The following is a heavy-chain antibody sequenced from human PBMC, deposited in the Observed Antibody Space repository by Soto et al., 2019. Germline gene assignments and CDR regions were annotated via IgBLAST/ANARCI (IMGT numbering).Heavy chain of an antibody. D-gene: IGHD2-21*02. J-gene: IGHJ4*02. CDR1: GFMFSSYA. CDR3: AKDGSWGDHYYFDN. V-gene: IGHV3-23*01. Sequence: GGSLRLSCRVSGFMFSSYAMTWVRQVPGKGLEWVSSISGSGCSTYCSDSVRGRLTISRDNSKKVLYLEMNRLKGDDTAVYFCAKDGSWGDHYYFDNWGQGTLVTVSS. CDR2: ISGSGCST.